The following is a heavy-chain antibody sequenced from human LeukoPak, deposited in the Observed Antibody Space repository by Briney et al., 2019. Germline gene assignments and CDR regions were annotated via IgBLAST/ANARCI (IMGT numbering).Heavy chain of an antibody. CDR2: ISWNSGSI. CDR3: AKIAAAGYFDY. Sequence: PGGSLRLSCAASGFTFDDYAMHWVRQAPGKGLEWVSGISWNSGSIGYADSVKGRFTISRDNAKNSLYLQMNGLRAEDTALYYCAKIAAAGYFDYWGQGTLVTVSS. CDR1: GFTFDDYA. J-gene: IGHJ4*02. V-gene: IGHV3-9*01. D-gene: IGHD6-13*01.